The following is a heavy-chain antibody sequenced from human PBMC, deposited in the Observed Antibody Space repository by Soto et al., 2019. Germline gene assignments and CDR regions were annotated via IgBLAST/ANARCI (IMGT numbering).Heavy chain of an antibody. CDR3: ARSRPGGAYSWNDESVPYYYYGMDV. CDR1: GGSISSYY. V-gene: IGHV4-59*01. J-gene: IGHJ6*02. D-gene: IGHD1-20*01. Sequence: ETLSLTCTVSGGSISSYYWSWIRQPPGKGLEWIGYIYYSGSTNYNPSLKSRVTISVDTSKNQFSLKLSSVTAADTAVYYCARSRPGGAYSWNDESVPYYYYGMDVWGQGTTVTVSS. CDR2: IYYSGST.